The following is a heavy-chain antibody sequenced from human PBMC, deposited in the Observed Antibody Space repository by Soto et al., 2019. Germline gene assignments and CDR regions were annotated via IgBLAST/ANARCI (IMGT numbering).Heavy chain of an antibody. CDR3: SREGGGGYEVHYYYGMDV. CDR1: GFTFSSYW. Sequence: GGSLRLSCAASGFTFSSYWMSWVRQAPGKGLEWVANIKQDGSEKYYVDSVKGRFTISRDNAKNSLYLQMNSLRAEDTAVYYCSREGGGGYEVHYYYGMDVWGQGTTVTASS. D-gene: IGHD5-12*01. J-gene: IGHJ6*02. V-gene: IGHV3-7*01. CDR2: IKQDGSEK.